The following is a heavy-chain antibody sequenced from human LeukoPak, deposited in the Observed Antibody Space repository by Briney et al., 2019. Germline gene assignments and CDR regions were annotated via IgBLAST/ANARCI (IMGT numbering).Heavy chain of an antibody. CDR3: ASGGHIDY. V-gene: IGHV3-30-3*01. Sequence: GRSLRLSCAASGFTFGSYPIHWVRQAPGKGLEWVAAVSYDGSNKYYIDSVKGRFTISRDNSKNTLYLQMNSLRAEDTAVYYCASGGHIDYWGQGTLVTVSS. CDR2: VSYDGSNK. CDR1: GFTFGSYP. D-gene: IGHD3-10*01. J-gene: IGHJ4*02.